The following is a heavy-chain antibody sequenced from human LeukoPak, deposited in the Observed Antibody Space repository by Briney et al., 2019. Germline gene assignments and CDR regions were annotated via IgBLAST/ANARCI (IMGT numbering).Heavy chain of an antibody. V-gene: IGHV3-23*01. CDR1: GITFSSYG. CDR3: AKNGDRGAYCTGGTCYPYFYYYMDV. D-gene: IGHD2-15*01. J-gene: IGHJ6*03. CDR2: ISSTGGTT. Sequence: GGSLRLSCAASGITFSSYGMSWVRQAPGKGLEWVSSISSTGGTTYYADSVKGRFTISRDDSKNTLYLQMNSLRAEDTAIYYCAKNGDRGAYCTGGTCYPYFYYYMDVWGKGTTVTI.